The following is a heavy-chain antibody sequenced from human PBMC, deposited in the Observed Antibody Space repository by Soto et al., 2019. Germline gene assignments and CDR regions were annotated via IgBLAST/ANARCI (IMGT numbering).Heavy chain of an antibody. J-gene: IGHJ4*02. D-gene: IGHD6-19*01. CDR1: GFSLSTSGVG. Sequence: QITLKESGPTLVKPTQTLTLTCTFSGFSLSTSGVGVGWIRQPPGKALEWLALIYWDDDKRYSPSLKSRLTITKDTSRNQVVLTMTNMDPVDTATYYCAHDSVGWYGFDSWGQRALVTVSS. CDR3: AHDSVGWYGFDS. CDR2: IYWDDDK. V-gene: IGHV2-5*02.